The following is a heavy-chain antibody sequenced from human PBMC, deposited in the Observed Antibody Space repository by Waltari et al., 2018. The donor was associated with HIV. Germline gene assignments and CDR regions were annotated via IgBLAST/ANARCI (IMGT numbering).Heavy chain of an antibody. CDR2: IYPGDSDA. J-gene: IGHJ3*02. Sequence: EEKLVQSGAEVKEPGESLKLSGKSLGNNFAGYWVGWVRQMPGKGLEWLGVIYPGDSDAVYSPSFQGRVIMSTDSSISTVYLQWSSLRASDTAMYYCARRKGDYRTAFDIWGQGTMVTASS. CDR1: GNNFAGYW. CDR3: ARRKGDYRTAFDI. V-gene: IGHV5-51*01. D-gene: IGHD4-17*01.